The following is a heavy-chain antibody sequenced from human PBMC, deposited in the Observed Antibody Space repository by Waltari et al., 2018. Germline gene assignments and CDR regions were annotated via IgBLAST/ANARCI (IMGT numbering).Heavy chain of an antibody. CDR2: ISSSSSTI. D-gene: IGHD3-16*01. V-gene: IGHV3-48*04. CDR1: GFTFSSYS. Sequence: EVQLVESGGGLVQPGGSLRLSCAASGFTFSSYSMNWFRQAPGKGLEWVSYISSSSSTIYYADSVKGRFTISRDNAKNSLYLQMNSLRAEDTAVYYCARALVEPSLGDPIPQWGQGTLVTVSS. J-gene: IGHJ4*02. CDR3: ARALVEPSLGDPIPQ.